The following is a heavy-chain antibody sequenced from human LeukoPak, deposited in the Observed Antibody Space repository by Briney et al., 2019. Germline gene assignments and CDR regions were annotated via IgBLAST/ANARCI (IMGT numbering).Heavy chain of an antibody. V-gene: IGHV1-8*03. CDR1: GYTFTSYD. CDR3: AREPPDYSKGWWFDP. CDR2: MNPNSGNT. J-gene: IGHJ5*02. D-gene: IGHD4-11*01. Sequence: ASVKVSCKASGYTFTSYDINWVRQATGQGLEWMGWMNPNSGNTGYAQKFQGRVAITRNTSISTAYMELSSLRSEDTAVYYCAREPPDYSKGWWFDPWGQGTLVTVSS.